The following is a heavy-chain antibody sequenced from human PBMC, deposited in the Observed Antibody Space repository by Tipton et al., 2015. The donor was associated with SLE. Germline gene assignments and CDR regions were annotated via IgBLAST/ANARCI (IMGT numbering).Heavy chain of an antibody. CDR1: GGSISSGSYY. CDR3: ARDRRGWYFDL. V-gene: IGHV4-61*02. D-gene: IGHD3-10*01. CDR2: IYTSGST. Sequence: LRLSCTVSGGSISSGSYYWSWIRQPAGKGLEWIGRIYTSGSTNYNPSLKSRVTISVGTSKNQFSLKLSSVTAADTAVYYCARDRRGWYFDLWGRGTLVTVSS. J-gene: IGHJ2*01.